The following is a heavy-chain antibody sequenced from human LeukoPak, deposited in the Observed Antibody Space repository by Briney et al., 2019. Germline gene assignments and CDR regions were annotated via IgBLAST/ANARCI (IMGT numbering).Heavy chain of an antibody. Sequence: GGSLRLSCAASGFTFSSYGMHWVRQAPGKGLEWVAVIWYDGSNKYYADSVKGRFTISRDNSKNTLYLQMNSLRAEDTAVYYCAKTAFLGNYDYAWGPLDYWGQGTLVTVSS. CDR1: GFTFSSYG. J-gene: IGHJ4*02. V-gene: IGHV3-33*06. CDR3: AKTAFLGNYDYAWGPLDY. CDR2: IWYDGSNK. D-gene: IGHD3-16*01.